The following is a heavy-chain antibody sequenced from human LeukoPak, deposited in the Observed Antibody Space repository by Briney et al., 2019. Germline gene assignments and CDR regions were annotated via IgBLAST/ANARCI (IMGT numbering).Heavy chain of an antibody. D-gene: IGHD3-22*01. CDR2: ISSRSSYI. J-gene: IGHJ5*02. Sequence: GGSLRLSCAASGFTFSNYSMNWVRQAPGKWLEWVSSISSRSSYIYYADSVKGRFTISRDNAKNSLCLQMNSLRAEDTAVYYCARFRFGYYDNTAPPWGQGTLVTVSS. CDR1: GFTFSNYS. CDR3: ARFRFGYYDNTAPP. V-gene: IGHV3-21*01.